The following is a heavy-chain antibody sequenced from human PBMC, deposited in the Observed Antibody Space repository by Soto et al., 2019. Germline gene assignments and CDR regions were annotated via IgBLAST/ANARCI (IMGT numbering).Heavy chain of an antibody. D-gene: IGHD6-13*01. CDR2: ISAFNGHT. Sequence: QVQLVQSGTEVKKPGASVKVSCKTSGYTFTNFGISWVRQAPGQGLEWMGWISAFNGHTHHAQKFQGRVTLTTDTSTATAFLELRSLGSDDTAVYYCAREPPRATAGLNYFAPWGQGTLVSVSS. J-gene: IGHJ5*02. CDR1: GYTFTNFG. CDR3: AREPPRATAGLNYFAP. V-gene: IGHV1-18*01.